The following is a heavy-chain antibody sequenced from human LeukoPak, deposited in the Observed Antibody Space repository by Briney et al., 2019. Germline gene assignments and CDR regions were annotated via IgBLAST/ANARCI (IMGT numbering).Heavy chain of an antibody. V-gene: IGHV1-69*13. Sequence: SVKVSCKASGGTFSSYAISWVRQAPGQGLEWMGGIIPSFGTTNYAQKFQGRVTITADESTSTAYTELTSLRSEATAVYYCAREPSAELFQGYFQHWGQGTLVTVSS. CDR1: GGTFSSYA. CDR2: IIPSFGTT. CDR3: AREPSAELFQGYFQH. J-gene: IGHJ1*01. D-gene: IGHD3-10*01.